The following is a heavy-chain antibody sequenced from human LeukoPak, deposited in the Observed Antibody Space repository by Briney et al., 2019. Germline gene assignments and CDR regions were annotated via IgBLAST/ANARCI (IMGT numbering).Heavy chain of an antibody. V-gene: IGHV1-2*02. CDR3: ARDLGDSSGWYDH. Sequence: ASVKVSCKASGYTFTGYYMHWVRQAPGQGLEWMGWINPNSGGTNYAQKFQGRVTMTRDTSISTAYMELSRLRSDDTAVYYCARDLGDSSGWYDHWGQGTLVTVFS. J-gene: IGHJ5*02. D-gene: IGHD6-19*01. CDR2: INPNSGGT. CDR1: GYTFTGYY.